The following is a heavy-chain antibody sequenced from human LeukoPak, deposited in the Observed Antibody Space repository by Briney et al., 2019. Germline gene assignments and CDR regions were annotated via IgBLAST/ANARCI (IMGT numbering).Heavy chain of an antibody. CDR1: GNSISSYY. D-gene: IGHD1-26*01. Sequence: PSAIMFFTWTVSGNSISSYYWSWIQQPPGKGLEWSGYIYYSGSTKNNPSLKSRVTISVDTSKNPFSLQLSSVTAADTAVYHCARGTIVGPVPFEYWGQGTLVTVSS. CDR2: IYYSGST. CDR3: ARGTIVGPVPFEY. J-gene: IGHJ4*02. V-gene: IGHV4-59*01.